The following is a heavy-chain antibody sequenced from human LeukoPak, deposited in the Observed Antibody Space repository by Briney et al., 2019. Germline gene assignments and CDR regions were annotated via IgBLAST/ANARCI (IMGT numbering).Heavy chain of an antibody. J-gene: IGHJ1*01. CDR1: GFTFNNYW. CDR3: YGANAEH. Sequence: GGSLRLSCAASGFTFNNYWMHWVRQAPGKGLVWVSRINTDGSATNYADFVKGRITISRDNAKNTLYLQMNGLRVEDTAVYYCYGANAEHWGQGTLVTVSS. V-gene: IGHV3-74*01. CDR2: INTDGSAT. D-gene: IGHD4-23*01.